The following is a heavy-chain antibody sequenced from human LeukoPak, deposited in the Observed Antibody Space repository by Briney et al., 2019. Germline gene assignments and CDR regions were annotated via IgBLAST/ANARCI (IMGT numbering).Heavy chain of an antibody. V-gene: IGHV4-39*01. CDR1: GGSISSSSYY. J-gene: IGHJ6*03. D-gene: IGHD6-6*01. CDR2: IYYSGST. Sequence: PSETLSLTCTVSGGSISSSSYYWGWIRQPPGKGLEWIGSIYYSGSTYYNPSLKSRVTISVDTSKNQFSLKLSSMTAADTAVYYCARSYSSSSHYYYYYMDVWGKGTTVTVSS. CDR3: ARSYSSSSHYYYYYMDV.